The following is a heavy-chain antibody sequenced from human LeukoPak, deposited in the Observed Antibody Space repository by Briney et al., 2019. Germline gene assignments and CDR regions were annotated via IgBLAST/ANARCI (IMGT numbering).Heavy chain of an antibody. CDR1: GGSFSGYS. V-gene: IGHV4-34*01. CDR2: IDRSGST. J-gene: IGHJ4*02. Sequence: KSSETLSLTCAVYGGSFSGYSWTWIRQPPGKGLEWIGEIDRSGSTNYNPSLKSRLTISVDTSKNQFSLKLSSVTAADTAVYYCARGSATGLAYWGQGTLVTVSS. D-gene: IGHD1-1*01. CDR3: ARGSATGLAY.